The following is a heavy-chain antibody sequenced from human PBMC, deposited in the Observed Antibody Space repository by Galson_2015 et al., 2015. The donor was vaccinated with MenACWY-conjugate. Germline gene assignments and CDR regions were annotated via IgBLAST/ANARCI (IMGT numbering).Heavy chain of an antibody. J-gene: IGHJ6*02. CDR1: GHSLSDLS. V-gene: IGHV1-24*01. D-gene: IGHD2-15*01. CDR2: FDPEDGKT. CDR3: AIVRMGYCHGGTCYGLDV. Sequence: SVKVSCKVSGHSLSDLSMHWGRQAPGRGLEWMGGFDPEDGKTIYAEKFQGRVTTTEDTSTDTVYMELTSLTSEDTAVYFCAIVRMGYCHGGTCYGLDVWGQGATVTVSS.